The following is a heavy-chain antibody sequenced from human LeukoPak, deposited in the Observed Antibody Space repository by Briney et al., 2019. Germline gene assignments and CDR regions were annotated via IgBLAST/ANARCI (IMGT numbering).Heavy chain of an antibody. D-gene: IGHD2-2*01. J-gene: IGHJ6*03. CDR2: MYHSGNT. Sequence: SGTLSLTCAVSGGSLTSSNWWSWVRQPPGKGLEWIGEMYHSGNTNYNPSLKSRVTISVDTSKNQFSLKLSSVTAADTAVYYCARGRTGYHLLPTKKDYSYYYVDVWDKGTTVTVSS. V-gene: IGHV4-4*02. CDR3: ARGRTGYHLLPTKKDYSYYYVDV. CDR1: GGSLTSSNW.